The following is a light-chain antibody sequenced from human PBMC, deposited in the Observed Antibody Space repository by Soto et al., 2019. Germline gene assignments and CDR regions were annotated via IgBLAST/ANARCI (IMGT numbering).Light chain of an antibody. CDR3: SSYAGSNRI. V-gene: IGLV2-8*01. CDR2: EVS. Sequence: QSALTQPPSASGSPGQSVTISCTGTSSDVGGYNYVSWYQQHPGKAPKLMIYEVSKRPSGVPDRFSVSKSGNTPSLTVDGFQAEHEADYYCSSYAGSNRIFGGGTKLAVL. J-gene: IGLJ2*01. CDR1: SSDVGGYNY.